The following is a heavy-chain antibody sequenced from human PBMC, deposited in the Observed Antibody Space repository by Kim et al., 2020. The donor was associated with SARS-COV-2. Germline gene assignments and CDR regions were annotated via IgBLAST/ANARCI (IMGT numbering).Heavy chain of an antibody. CDR2: NNPHTGSP. Sequence: GQGLEWTGWNNPHTGSPTYAQGFTGRFVVTLDTSVSTAYLQGSSLKAEDTSVYYCARCRYSYGPNWFDPGGQGTLVTVSS. V-gene: IGHV7-4-1*02. D-gene: IGHD5-18*01. CDR3: ARCRYSYGPNWFDP. J-gene: IGHJ5*02.